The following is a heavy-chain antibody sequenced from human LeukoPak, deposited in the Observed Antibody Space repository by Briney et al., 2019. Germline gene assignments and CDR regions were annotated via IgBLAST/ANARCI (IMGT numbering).Heavy chain of an antibody. CDR2: IHHSGNT. CDR3: ARANSGWSINFDY. D-gene: IGHD6-19*01. CDR1: GGSISSYF. V-gene: IGHV4-59*12. Sequence: SETLSLTCTVSGGSISSYFWNWIRQPPGKGLEWIGYIHHSGNTNYNPSLKSRVTISVDTSKNQFSLKLSSVTAADTAVYYCARANSGWSINFDYWDQGTLVTVSS. J-gene: IGHJ4*02.